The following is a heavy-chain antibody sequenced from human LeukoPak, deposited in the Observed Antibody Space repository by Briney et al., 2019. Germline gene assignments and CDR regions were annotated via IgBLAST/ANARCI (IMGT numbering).Heavy chain of an antibody. J-gene: IGHJ4*02. D-gene: IGHD3-22*01. V-gene: IGHV4-61*02. Sequence: PSQTLSLTCTVYGGSISSGSYYWSWIRQAEGKGREWIVRIYTSGSTNNNPSLKSPVTISVDTSKHQFSLKLSSVTAADTAVYYCARDMGYYYYDIDWGQGTLVTVST. CDR3: ARDMGYYYYDID. CDR2: IYTSGST. CDR1: GGSISSGSYY.